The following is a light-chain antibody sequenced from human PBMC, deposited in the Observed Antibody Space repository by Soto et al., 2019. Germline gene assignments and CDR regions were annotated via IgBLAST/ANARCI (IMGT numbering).Light chain of an antibody. CDR3: GTWDSSLSAGV. Sequence: QSVLTQPPSVSAAPGQKVTISWSGSSSNVGSNFVSWYQLLPGTAPKLLIYDNNKRPSGIPDRFSGSKSGTSATLGITGLQTGDEADYYCGTWDSSLSAGVFGGGTKLTVL. V-gene: IGLV1-51*01. CDR1: SSNVGSNF. J-gene: IGLJ2*01. CDR2: DNN.